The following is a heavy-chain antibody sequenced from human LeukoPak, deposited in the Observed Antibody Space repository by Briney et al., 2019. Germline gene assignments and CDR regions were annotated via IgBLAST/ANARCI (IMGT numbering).Heavy chain of an antibody. Sequence: GGSLRLSCAASGLSFSSYNMNWVRQAPGKGPEWVAYITASDTTKYYADSVKGRFTISRDNAKKSLFLQMNSLSPEDTAVYYCAAASAFSSSWRSWGQGTVVTVSP. D-gene: IGHD6-13*01. J-gene: IGHJ5*02. CDR2: ITASDTTK. V-gene: IGHV3-48*01. CDR1: GLSFSSYN. CDR3: AAASAFSSSWRS.